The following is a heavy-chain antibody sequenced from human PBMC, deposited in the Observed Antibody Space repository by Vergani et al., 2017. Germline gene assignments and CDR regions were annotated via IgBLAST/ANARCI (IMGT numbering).Heavy chain of an antibody. D-gene: IGHD5-12*01. CDR1: GFTFRSYS. J-gene: IGHJ4*02. CDR2: ISSSSSYI. Sequence: EVQLVESGGGLVKPGGSLRLSCAASGFTFRSYSMNWVRQAPGKGLEWVSSISSSSSYIYYADSVKGRFTISRDNAKNSLYLQMNSLRAEDTAVYYCARYNGYGQMGDYWGQGTLVTVSS. CDR3: ARYNGYGQMGDY. V-gene: IGHV3-21*01.